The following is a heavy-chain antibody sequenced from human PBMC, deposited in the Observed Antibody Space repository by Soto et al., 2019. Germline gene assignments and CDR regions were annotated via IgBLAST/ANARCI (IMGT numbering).Heavy chain of an antibody. CDR2: IFRDGMT. J-gene: IGHJ4*02. V-gene: IGHV4-4*02. CDR1: GVSISRGNW. D-gene: IGHD3-22*01. Sequence: QVQLQESGPGLVKPSGTVSLTCDVSGVSISRGNWWSWVRQPPGKGREGIGEIFRDGMTTYYPSLRGRATISVDTSKNRFSLRVTSANAADTAIYYCVRLVYDRRLNYLYFDYWGRGALVTVSS. CDR3: VRLVYDRRLNYLYFDY.